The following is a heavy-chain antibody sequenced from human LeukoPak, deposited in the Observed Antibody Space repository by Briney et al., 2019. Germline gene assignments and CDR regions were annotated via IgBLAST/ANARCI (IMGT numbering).Heavy chain of an antibody. Sequence: GGSLRLSCAASGFTFSSYAMSWVRQAPGEGLEWVSAISGSGGSTYYADSVKGRFTISRDNSKNTLYLQMNSLRAEDTAVYYCASRDTAMVALDYWGQGTLVTVSS. CDR2: ISGSGGST. CDR1: GFTFSSYA. D-gene: IGHD5-18*01. CDR3: ASRDTAMVALDY. J-gene: IGHJ4*02. V-gene: IGHV3-23*01.